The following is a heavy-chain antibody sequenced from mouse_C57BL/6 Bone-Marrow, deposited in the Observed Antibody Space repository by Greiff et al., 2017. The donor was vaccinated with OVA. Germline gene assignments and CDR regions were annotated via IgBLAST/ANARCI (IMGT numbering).Heavy chain of an antibody. J-gene: IGHJ4*01. Sequence: VNVVESGPELVKPGASVKISCKASGYAFSSSWMNWVKQRPGQGLEWIGRIYPGDGDTNYNGKFKGKATLTADKSSSTAYMQLSSLTSEDSAVYFCALLRRDAMDYWGQGTSVTVSS. CDR2: IYPGDGDT. CDR3: ALLRRDAMDY. D-gene: IGHD1-1*01. CDR1: GYAFSSSW. V-gene: IGHV1-82*01.